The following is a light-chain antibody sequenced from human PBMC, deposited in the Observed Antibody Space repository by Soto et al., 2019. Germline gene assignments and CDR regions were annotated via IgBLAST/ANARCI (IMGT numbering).Light chain of an antibody. CDR3: QQYNSYWYS. J-gene: IGKJ2*03. CDR1: RSIGDW. V-gene: IGKV1-5*03. CDR2: KAS. Sequence: DIPMTQSPSTLSAFIGDRVTITCRASRSIGDWLAWYQQKPGKAPKLLIYKASSLESGVPSRFSGSGSGTEFTLTISSLQPYDFATYYCQQYNSYWYSFGQGTNLEIK.